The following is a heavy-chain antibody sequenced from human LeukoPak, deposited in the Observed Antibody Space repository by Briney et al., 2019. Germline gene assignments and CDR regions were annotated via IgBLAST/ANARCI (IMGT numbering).Heavy chain of an antibody. CDR1: GFTFSSYE. CDR3: TRVVLVGTTYSYFDY. Sequence: GGSLRLSCAASGFTFSSYEMNWVRQAPGKGLEWVSYISSSGSAIYYADSVKGRFTISRDNAKNSLYLQMNSLKAEDTAVYYCTRVVLVGTTYSYFDYWGQGTLVTVSS. D-gene: IGHD1-26*01. J-gene: IGHJ4*02. V-gene: IGHV3-48*03. CDR2: ISSSGSAI.